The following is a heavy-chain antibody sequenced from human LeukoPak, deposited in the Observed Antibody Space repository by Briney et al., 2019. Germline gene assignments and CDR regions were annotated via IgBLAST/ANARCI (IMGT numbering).Heavy chain of an antibody. Sequence: PSETLSLTCTVSGGSISSYYWSWIRQPPGKGLEWIGYIYYSGSTNYNPSLKSRVTISVDTSKNQFSLKLSSVTAADTAVYYCARASYDSSLYEHWGQGTLVTVSS. CDR2: IYYSGST. CDR3: ARASYDSSLYEH. V-gene: IGHV4-59*01. CDR1: GGSISSYY. D-gene: IGHD3-22*01. J-gene: IGHJ1*01.